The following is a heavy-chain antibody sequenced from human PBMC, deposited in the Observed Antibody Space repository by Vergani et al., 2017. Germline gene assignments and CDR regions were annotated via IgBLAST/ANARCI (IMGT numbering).Heavy chain of an antibody. V-gene: IGHV1-69*01. CDR1: GGTFSSYA. J-gene: IGHJ4*02. CDR2: IIPIFGTA. CDR3: ARGSGSYSGNDFDY. Sequence: QVQMVQSGAEVKKTGSSVKVSCKASGGTFSSYAISWVRQAPGQGLEWMGGIIPIFGTANYAQKFQCRGTITADESTSTAYMELSSLRYEETAVYYCARGSGSYSGNDFDYWGQGTLVTVSS. D-gene: IGHD1-26*01.